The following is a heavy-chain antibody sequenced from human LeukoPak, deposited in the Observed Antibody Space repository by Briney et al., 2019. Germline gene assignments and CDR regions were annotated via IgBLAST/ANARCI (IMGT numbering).Heavy chain of an antibody. Sequence: PGGSLRLSCAASEFPFDNYPMHWVRQTPGKGLEWVAFISYDGYTTYYADSVKGRFTISRDNSKNTLYLQMYNLSVEDTAIYYCVKDYGDYEGAFGYFDYWGQGTLVTVSS. D-gene: IGHD4-17*01. CDR1: EFPFDNYP. CDR2: ISYDGYTT. J-gene: IGHJ4*02. CDR3: VKDYGDYEGAFGYFDY. V-gene: IGHV3-30*04.